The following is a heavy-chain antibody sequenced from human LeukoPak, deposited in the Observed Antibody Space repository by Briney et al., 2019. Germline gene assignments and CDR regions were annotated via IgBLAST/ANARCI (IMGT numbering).Heavy chain of an antibody. Sequence: GGSLRLSCAASGFRFSSYAMSWVRQAPGKGLEWVSAISGSGVSTYYVESVKGRFTVSRDNSKNTLYLQMSSLRAEDTAVYYCAKDERNWNYNLASQTYDWGQGTLVTVSS. J-gene: IGHJ4*02. CDR2: ISGSGVST. CDR1: GFRFSSYA. CDR3: AKDERNWNYNLASQTYD. D-gene: IGHD1-7*01. V-gene: IGHV3-23*01.